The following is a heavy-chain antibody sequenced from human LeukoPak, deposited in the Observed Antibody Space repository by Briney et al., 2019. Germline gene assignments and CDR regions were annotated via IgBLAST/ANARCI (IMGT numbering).Heavy chain of an antibody. D-gene: IGHD2-15*01. V-gene: IGHV3-23*01. J-gene: IGHJ4*02. Sequence: PGGSPRLSCAASGFTFSSYAMSWVRQAPGKGLEWVSAISGSGGNTYYADSVKGRFTISRDNSQNTLYLQMNSLRAEDTAVYYCAKQRSEVVVAATNYWGQGTLVTVSS. CDR2: ISGSGGNT. CDR3: AKQRSEVVVAATNY. CDR1: GFTFSSYA.